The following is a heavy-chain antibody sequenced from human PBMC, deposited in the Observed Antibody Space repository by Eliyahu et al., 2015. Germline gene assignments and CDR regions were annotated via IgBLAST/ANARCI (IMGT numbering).Heavy chain of an antibody. CDR1: GFTFSSYG. Sequence: QVQLVESGGGVVQPGRSLRLSCAASGFTFSSYGMHWVRQAPGKGLEWVAVIWYDGSNKYYADSVKGRFTISRDNSKNTLYLQMNSLRAEDTAVYYCARDQERFGELIYYYGMDVWGQGTTVTVSS. CDR2: IWYDGSNK. CDR3: ARDQERFGELIYYYGMDV. J-gene: IGHJ6*02. V-gene: IGHV3-33*01. D-gene: IGHD3-10*01.